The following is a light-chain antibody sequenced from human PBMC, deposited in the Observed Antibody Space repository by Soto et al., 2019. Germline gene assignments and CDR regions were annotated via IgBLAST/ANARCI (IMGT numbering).Light chain of an antibody. Sequence: EIVMTQSPATLSVSPGERATLSCRASQSVSSNLAWYQQKPGQAPSLLINDISARATGIPTRFSGSGSGTEFTLTISSLQSEDFAVYYCQQYNDWPLTFGGGTKVEIK. V-gene: IGKV3D-15*01. CDR2: DIS. CDR1: QSVSSN. J-gene: IGKJ4*01. CDR3: QQYNDWPLT.